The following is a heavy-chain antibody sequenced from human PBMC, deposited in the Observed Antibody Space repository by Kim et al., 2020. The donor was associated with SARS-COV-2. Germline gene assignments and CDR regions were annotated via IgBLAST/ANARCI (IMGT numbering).Heavy chain of an antibody. V-gene: IGHV4-34*01. Sequence: SETLSLTCAVYGGSFSGYYWSWIRQPPGKGLEWIGEINHSGSTNYNPSLKSRVTISVDTSKNQFSLKLSSVTAADTAVYYCARGRGITMIVVVEPYYYYGMDVWGQGTTVTVSS. D-gene: IGHD3-22*01. CDR1: GGSFSGYY. J-gene: IGHJ6*02. CDR3: ARGRGITMIVVVEPYYYYGMDV. CDR2: INHSGST.